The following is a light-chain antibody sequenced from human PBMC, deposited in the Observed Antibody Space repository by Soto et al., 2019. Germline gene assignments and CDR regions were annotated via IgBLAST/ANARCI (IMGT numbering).Light chain of an antibody. Sequence: EVGMTQSPATLSVSPGERATLSCRASQSVGSLLAWYQQKPGQAPRLLIYRASSRAAGISGSFSGSGSGTEFTLTITSLQSEDFAVYYCQQYNEWPITFGQGTRLEIK. CDR3: QQYNEWPIT. CDR2: RAS. V-gene: IGKV3-15*01. J-gene: IGKJ5*01. CDR1: QSVGSL.